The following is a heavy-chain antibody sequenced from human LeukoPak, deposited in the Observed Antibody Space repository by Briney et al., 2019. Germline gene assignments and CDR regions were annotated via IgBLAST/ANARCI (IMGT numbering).Heavy chain of an antibody. V-gene: IGHV3-30*18. J-gene: IGHJ4*02. D-gene: IGHD3-22*01. CDR2: ISHDGSIK. CDR3: AKVRSGYYYDY. CDR1: GFTFSSYG. Sequence: GGSLRLSCAASGFTFSSYGMHWVRQAPGKGLEWVTVISHDGSIKSYADSVRGRFTISRDTSKNKLYLQMNSLRAEDTAVYYCAKVRSGYYYDYWGRGTLVTVSP.